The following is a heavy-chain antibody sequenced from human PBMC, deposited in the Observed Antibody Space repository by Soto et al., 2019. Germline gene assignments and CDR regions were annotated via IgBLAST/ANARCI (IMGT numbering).Heavy chain of an antibody. CDR2: IYWDDDK. CDR3: AHSGGYSYGFDY. D-gene: IGHD5-18*01. CDR1: GFSLSTSGVG. V-gene: IGHV2-5*02. Sequence: QITLKESGPTLVKPTQTLTLTCTFSGFSLSTSGVGVGWIRQPPGKALEWLALIYWDDDKRYSPSLKSRLTIXKXXAKNQVVLTMTTMDPVDTATYYCAHSGGYSYGFDYWGQGTLVTVSS. J-gene: IGHJ4*02.